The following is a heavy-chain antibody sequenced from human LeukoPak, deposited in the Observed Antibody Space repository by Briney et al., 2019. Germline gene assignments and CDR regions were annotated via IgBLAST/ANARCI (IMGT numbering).Heavy chain of an antibody. CDR1: GYTFTGYY. V-gene: IGHV1-2*02. Sequence: ASVKVSCKASGYTFTGYYMHWVRPAPGQGLEWMGWINPNSGGTNYAQKFQGRVTMTRDTSISTAYMELSRLRSDDTAVYYCARDLRVRRLGDAFDIWGQGTMVTVSS. CDR2: INPNSGGT. J-gene: IGHJ3*02. CDR3: ARDLRVRRLGDAFDI. D-gene: IGHD3-10*01.